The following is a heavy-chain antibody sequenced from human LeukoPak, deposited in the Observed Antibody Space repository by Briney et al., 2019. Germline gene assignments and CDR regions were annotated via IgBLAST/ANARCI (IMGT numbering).Heavy chain of an antibody. CDR3: ARGPIQLWTKIFDY. CDR1: GGSVSGYY. V-gene: IGHV4-59*02. D-gene: IGHD5-18*01. Sequence: SETLSLTCVVSGGSVSGYYWGWIRQPPGRGLEWIGYVYYSGSTNYNPSFKSRITISVDTSRNQFSLQLSSVTAADTAVYYCARGPIQLWTKIFDYWGQGTLVTVSS. J-gene: IGHJ4*02. CDR2: VYYSGST.